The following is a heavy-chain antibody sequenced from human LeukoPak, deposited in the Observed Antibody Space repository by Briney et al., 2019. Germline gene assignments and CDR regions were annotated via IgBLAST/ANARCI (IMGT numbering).Heavy chain of an antibody. D-gene: IGHD3-9*01. J-gene: IGHJ3*02. V-gene: IGHV3-7*01. CDR1: GFTFSSYW. Sequence: GGSLRLSCAASGFTFSSYWMSWVRQAPGKGLEGVANIKQDGSEKYYVDSVKGRFTISRDNAKNSLYLQMNSLRAEDTAVYYCARGVPRPLRYFDWLLTGAFDIWGQGTMVTVSS. CDR3: ARGVPRPLRYFDWLLTGAFDI. CDR2: IKQDGSEK.